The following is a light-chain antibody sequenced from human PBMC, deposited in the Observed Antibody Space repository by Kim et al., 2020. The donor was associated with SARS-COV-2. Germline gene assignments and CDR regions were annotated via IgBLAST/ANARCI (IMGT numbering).Light chain of an antibody. V-gene: IGLV3-1*01. Sequence: SYELTQPPSVSVSPGRTASITCSGDKLGDKYACWYQQKPGQSPVLVIYQDSKRPSGIPERFSGSNSGNTATLTISGTQAMDEADYYCQAWDSSTGGVFGTGTKVTVL. J-gene: IGLJ1*01. CDR2: QDS. CDR1: KLGDKY. CDR3: QAWDSSTGGV.